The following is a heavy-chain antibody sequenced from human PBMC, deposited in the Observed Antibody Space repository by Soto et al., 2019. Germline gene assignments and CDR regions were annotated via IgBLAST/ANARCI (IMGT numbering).Heavy chain of an antibody. V-gene: IGHV4-34*01. CDR3: ARADRTLVTSYSLDV. CDR1: GGSFSGYY. Sequence: SETLSLTCAVYGGSFSGYYWTWIRQPPGKGLEWIGEINHSGTINFNPSLKSRLTISLDTSKMHFSLKLSSVTDADTAAYYCARADRTLVTSYSLDVWGQGTTVTVSS. CDR2: INHSGTI. D-gene: IGHD2-21*02. J-gene: IGHJ6*02.